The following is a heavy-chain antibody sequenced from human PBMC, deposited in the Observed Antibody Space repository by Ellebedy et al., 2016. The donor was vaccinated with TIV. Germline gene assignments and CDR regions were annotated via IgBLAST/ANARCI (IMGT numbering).Heavy chain of an antibody. CDR1: GFTFISYC. V-gene: IGHV5-51*01. Sequence: GESLKISCEASGFTFISYCIGWVRQPPGKGLEWIGSIYPGDSDTRYSTSFQGQVTIAVDKSISTAYLQWRSLKDSETAIYYGARGNRSSGWYWDKWGQGTLVIVSS. CDR3: ARGNRSSGWYWDK. J-gene: IGHJ4*02. CDR2: IYPGDSDT. D-gene: IGHD6-19*01.